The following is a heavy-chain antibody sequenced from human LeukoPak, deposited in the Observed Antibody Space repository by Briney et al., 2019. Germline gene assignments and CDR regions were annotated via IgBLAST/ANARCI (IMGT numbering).Heavy chain of an antibody. CDR1: GFTFSSYS. J-gene: IGHJ4*02. V-gene: IGHV3-21*01. CDR2: ISSSSSYI. D-gene: IGHD2-15*01. Sequence: GGSLRLSCAASGFTFSSYSMNWVRQAPGKGLEWVSSISSSSSYIYYADSVKGRFTISRDNAKNSLYLQMNSLRAEDTAVYYCARVGVVVVAATSIDRGIDYWGQGTLVTVSS. CDR3: ARVGVVVVAATSIDRGIDY.